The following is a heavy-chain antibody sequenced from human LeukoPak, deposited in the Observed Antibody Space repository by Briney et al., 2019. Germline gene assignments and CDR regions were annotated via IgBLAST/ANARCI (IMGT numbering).Heavy chain of an antibody. CDR1: GGSFSGYY. CDR2: INHSGST. J-gene: IGHJ6*02. CDR3: ARVRYSCGGYYYYYGMDV. V-gene: IGHV4-34*01. D-gene: IGHD5-18*01. Sequence: PSETLSLTCAVYGGSFSGYYWSWIRQPPGKGLEWIGEINHSGSTNYNPSLKSRVTISVDTSKNQFSLKLSSVTAADTAVYYCARVRYSCGGYYYYYGMDVWGQGTTVTVSS.